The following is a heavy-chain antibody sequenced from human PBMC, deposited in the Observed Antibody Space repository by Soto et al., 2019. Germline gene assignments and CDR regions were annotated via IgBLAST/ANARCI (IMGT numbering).Heavy chain of an antibody. Sequence: QVQLVQSGAEVKKPGASVKVSCKASGYTFTSYYMHWVRQAPGQGLEWMGIINPSGGSTSYAQKFQGIGTMTRDKSTSTVYMELSSLRSEDTAVYYCARDHPGGDCYCDYWGQGTLVTVSS. CDR2: INPSGGST. J-gene: IGHJ4*02. CDR3: ARDHPGGDCYCDY. V-gene: IGHV1-46*01. D-gene: IGHD2-21*02. CDR1: GYTFTSYY.